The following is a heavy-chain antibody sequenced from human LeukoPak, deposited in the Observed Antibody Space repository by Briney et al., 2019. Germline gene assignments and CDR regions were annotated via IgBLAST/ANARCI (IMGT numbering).Heavy chain of an antibody. V-gene: IGHV3-23*01. D-gene: IGHD3-10*02. CDR1: GFTFSTYS. J-gene: IGHJ5*02. CDR2: ISGGGDST. CDR3: AKGRATMNWELDWFEP. Sequence: AETLTLSCTVSGFTFSTYSMSWVRQAPGKGLEWVSTISGGGDSTYYADSVKGRFTISRDNSNNTAFLQVNSLRAEDTAVYFCAKGRATMNWELDWFEPWGVGTLVTVSS.